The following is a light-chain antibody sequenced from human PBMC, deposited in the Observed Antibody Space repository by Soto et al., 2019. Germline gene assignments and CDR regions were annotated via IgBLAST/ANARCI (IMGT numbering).Light chain of an antibody. J-gene: IGKJ4*01. Sequence: EIVLTQSPATLSLSPGERATLSCRASQSVSSYLAWYQQKPGQAPRLLIYGASTRATAIPARFSGSGSGTEFTLFISSLQSEDFAVYYCHQYNDWPLTFGGGTEVEIK. CDR3: HQYNDWPLT. CDR1: QSVSSY. V-gene: IGKV3-15*01. CDR2: GAS.